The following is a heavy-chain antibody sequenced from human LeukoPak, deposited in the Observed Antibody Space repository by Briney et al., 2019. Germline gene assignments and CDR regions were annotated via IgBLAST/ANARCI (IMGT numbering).Heavy chain of an antibody. V-gene: IGHV3-23*01. CDR1: GFTFSSYA. D-gene: IGHD6-25*01. Sequence: PGRSLRLSCAASGFTFSSYAMSWVRQAPGKGPEWVSTISIDGGRTYYADSVKGRFTVSRDTSKNTLYLQMNSLRAEDTAVYYCARQGIGGSRYQNIDVWGKGTTVTV. CDR2: ISIDGGRT. J-gene: IGHJ6*03. CDR3: ARQGIGGSRYQNIDV.